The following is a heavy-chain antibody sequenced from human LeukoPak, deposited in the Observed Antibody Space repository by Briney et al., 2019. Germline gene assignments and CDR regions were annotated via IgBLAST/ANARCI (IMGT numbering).Heavy chain of an antibody. CDR2: VDPEDGET. J-gene: IGHJ4*02. CDR3: ATTSALRFLEWLSYNPDVDY. D-gene: IGHD3-3*01. V-gene: IGHV1-69-2*01. CDR1: GYTFTDYY. Sequence: GASVKVSCKASGYTFTDYYMHWVQQAPGKGLEWMGRVDPEDGETIYAEKFQGRVTITADTSTDTAYMELSSLRSEDTAVYYCATTSALRFLEWLSYNPDVDYWGQGTLVTASS.